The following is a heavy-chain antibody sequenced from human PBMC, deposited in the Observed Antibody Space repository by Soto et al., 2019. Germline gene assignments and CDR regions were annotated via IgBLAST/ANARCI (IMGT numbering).Heavy chain of an antibody. CDR1: GGSISSSSYY. CDR2: IYYSGST. J-gene: IGHJ1*01. Sequence: SETLSLTCTVSGGSISSSSYYWGWIRQPPGKGLEWTGSIYYSGSTYYNPSLKSRVTISVDTSKNQFSLKLSSVTAADTAVYYCARQLAGSYYRAEYFQHWGQGTLVTVSS. D-gene: IGHD3-10*01. V-gene: IGHV4-39*01. CDR3: ARQLAGSYYRAEYFQH.